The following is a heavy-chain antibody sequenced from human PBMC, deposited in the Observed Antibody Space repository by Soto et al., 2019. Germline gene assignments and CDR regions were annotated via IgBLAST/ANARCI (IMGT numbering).Heavy chain of an antibody. J-gene: IGHJ6*02. V-gene: IGHV1-69*12. CDR2: IIPIFGTA. CDR3: ARDRQKYPYYYGMDV. Sequence: QVQLVQSGAEVKKPGSSVKVSCKASGGTFSSYAISWVRQAPGQGLEWMGGIIPIFGTANYAQKFQGRVTITADEYTSTGYMELSSLRSEDTAVYYCARDRQKYPYYYGMDVWGQGTTVTVSS. D-gene: IGHD2-2*01. CDR1: GGTFSSYA.